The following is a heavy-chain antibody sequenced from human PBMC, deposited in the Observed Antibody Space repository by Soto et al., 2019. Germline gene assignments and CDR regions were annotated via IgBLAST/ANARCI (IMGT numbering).Heavy chain of an antibody. Sequence: QVQLVESGGGVVQPGRSLRLSCAASGFTFSSYGMHWVRQAPGKGLEWVAVIWYDGSNKYYADSVKGRFTISRDNSKNTLYLQMNSLRAEDTAVYYCARDLLTVTTYYYYGMDVWGQGTTVTVSS. CDR2: IWYDGSNK. CDR3: ARDLLTVTTYYYYGMDV. D-gene: IGHD4-4*01. CDR1: GFTFSSYG. J-gene: IGHJ6*02. V-gene: IGHV3-33*01.